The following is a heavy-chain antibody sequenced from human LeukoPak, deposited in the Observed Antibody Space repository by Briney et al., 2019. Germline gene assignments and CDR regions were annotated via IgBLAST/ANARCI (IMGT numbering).Heavy chain of an antibody. CDR1: GGTCSSYA. V-gene: IGHV1-69*13. J-gene: IGHJ4*02. Sequence: GASVKVSCKASGGTCSSYAISWVRQAPGQGLEWMGGIIPILGTANYAQKFQGRVTITADESTSTAYMELSSLRSEDTAVYYCARDLYCSSTSCYDYWGQGTLVTVSS. CDR2: IIPILGTA. D-gene: IGHD2-2*01. CDR3: ARDLYCSSTSCYDY.